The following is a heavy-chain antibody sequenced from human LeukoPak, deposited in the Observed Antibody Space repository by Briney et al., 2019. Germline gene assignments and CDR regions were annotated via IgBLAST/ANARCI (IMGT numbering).Heavy chain of an antibody. CDR3: ARDRAYSSFDY. Sequence: PGGSLRLSCEASAFTFSSYWMSWVRQAPGKGLEWVANIKEDESEINYVDSVKGRFTISRDNAKNSLFLQMNSLRVEDTAVYYCARDRAYSSFDYWGQGTLVTVSS. CDR2: IKEDESEI. V-gene: IGHV3-7*01. CDR1: AFTFSSYW. J-gene: IGHJ4*02. D-gene: IGHD2-15*01.